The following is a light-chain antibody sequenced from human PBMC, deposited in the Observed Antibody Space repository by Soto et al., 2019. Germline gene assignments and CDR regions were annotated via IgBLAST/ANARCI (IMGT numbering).Light chain of an antibody. J-gene: IGKJ1*01. CDR3: QQRSHWPRT. CDR2: RTS. Sequence: EIVMTQSPATLSVSPGERATLSCRASQSVSSNLAWYQQKPGQAPRLLIYRTSTRATGIPDRFSGGGSGTDFTLTISRLAPEDFAVYYCQQRSHWPRTFGQGTKVDIK. V-gene: IGKV3D-15*01. CDR1: QSVSSN.